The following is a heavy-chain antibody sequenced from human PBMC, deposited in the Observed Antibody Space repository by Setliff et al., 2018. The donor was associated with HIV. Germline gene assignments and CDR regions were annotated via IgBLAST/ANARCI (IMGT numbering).Heavy chain of an antibody. J-gene: IGHJ4*02. V-gene: IGHV5-51*01. CDR1: GYTFTNYW. CDR3: ARRASKASLDY. Sequence: PGESLKISCQASGYTFTNYWIAWLRQMPGKGLEWMGIIHPVDSDTRYSPSFQGQVTISADKSINTAYLQWSSLQASDTAMYYCARRASKASLDYWGQGTPVTVSS. CDR2: IHPVDSDT.